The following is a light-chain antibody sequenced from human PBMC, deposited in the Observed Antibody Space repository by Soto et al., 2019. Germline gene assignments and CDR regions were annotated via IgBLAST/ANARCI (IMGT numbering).Light chain of an antibody. V-gene: IGLV2-8*01. CDR3: CSYVGADKLV. J-gene: IGLJ2*01. CDR2: EVT. CDR1: GSNIGYYNY. Sequence: QSALTQPPSASGSPGQSVTISCSGSGSNIGYYNYVSWYQQHPGKAPRLMIYEVTKRPSGIPDRFSGSKSGSTASLSISGLQAEDEADYYCCSYVGADKLVFGGGTKLTVL.